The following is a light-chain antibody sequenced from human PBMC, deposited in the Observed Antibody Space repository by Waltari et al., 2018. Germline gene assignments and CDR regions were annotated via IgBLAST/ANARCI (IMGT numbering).Light chain of an antibody. CDR3: QSYDTSLSVV. V-gene: IGLV1-40*01. Sequence: QSVLTQPPSVSGAPGQRVTISCTASGSKIRAGYAVHWYQQRPRAAPKLLIYGSSSRPLGVPDRFFGSTSGTSASLAIIGLQAEDEADYYCQSYDTSLSVVFGGGTKLTVL. J-gene: IGLJ3*02. CDR1: GSKIRAGYA. CDR2: GSS.